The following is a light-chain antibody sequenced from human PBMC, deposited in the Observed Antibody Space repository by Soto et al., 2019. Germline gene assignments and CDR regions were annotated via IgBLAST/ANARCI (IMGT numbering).Light chain of an antibody. CDR1: SSDVGGYNY. CDR3: SSYISDTTYV. CDR2: EVR. V-gene: IGLV2-14*01. Sequence: QSALTQPASVSGSPGQSLTISCTGTSSDVGGYNYVSWYQQHPGKAPKLMIYEVRNRPSGVSNRFSGSKSGNTASLTVSGLQAEDEADYHCSSYISDTTYVFGTGTKVTV. J-gene: IGLJ1*01.